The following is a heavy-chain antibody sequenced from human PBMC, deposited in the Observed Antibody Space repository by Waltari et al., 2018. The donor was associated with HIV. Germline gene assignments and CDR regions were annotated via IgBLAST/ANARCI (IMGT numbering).Heavy chain of an antibody. CDR1: GYTFTSYY. CDR2: INPSGGYT. V-gene: IGHV1-46*01. Sequence: QVQLVQSGAEVKKPGDSVKVSCKASGYTFTSYYMHWERQAPGQGLEWMGIINPSGGYTSYAQKFQGRVTMTRDTSTSTVYMELSSLRSDDAAVYYCARVAYSSSWTPPFDYWGQGTLVTVSS. CDR3: ARVAYSSSWTPPFDY. J-gene: IGHJ4*02. D-gene: IGHD6-13*01.